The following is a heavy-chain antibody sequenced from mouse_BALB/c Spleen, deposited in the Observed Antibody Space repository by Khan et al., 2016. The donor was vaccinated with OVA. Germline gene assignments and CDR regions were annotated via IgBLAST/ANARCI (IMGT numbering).Heavy chain of an antibody. J-gene: IGHJ4*01. V-gene: IGHV2-3*01. D-gene: IGHD2-3*01. CDR3: AKPRDGYPYGMDY. CDR2: IWGDGNT. CDR1: GFSLTNYG. Sequence: QVQLKQSGPGLVAPSQSLSITCTVSGFSLTNYGVNWVRQPPGKGLEWLGVIWGDGNTNYHSALKSRLSISKDNSTSQVFLQLNSLQTDDTATYYWAKPRDGYPYGMDYWGQGTSVTVSS.